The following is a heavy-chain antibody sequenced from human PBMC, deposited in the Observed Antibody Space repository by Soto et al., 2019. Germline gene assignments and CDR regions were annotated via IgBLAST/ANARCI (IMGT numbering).Heavy chain of an antibody. CDR1: GFTLSDYA. CDR3: AKDPDYYDSSGYYNWFDP. CDR2: ISGSGDST. J-gene: IGHJ5*02. Sequence: PGGSLRLSCAASGFTLSDYAMTWVRQGPGKGLEWVSAISGSGDSTYYTDSVKGRFTISRDNSKNTLYLEMNGLRAEDTAVYYCAKDPDYYDSSGYYNWFDPWGQGTLVTVSS. V-gene: IGHV3-23*01. D-gene: IGHD3-22*01.